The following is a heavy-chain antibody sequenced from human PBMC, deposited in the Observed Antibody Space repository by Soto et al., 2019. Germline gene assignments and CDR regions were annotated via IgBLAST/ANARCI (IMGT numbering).Heavy chain of an antibody. J-gene: IGHJ4*02. Sequence: EVQLVESGGGLVQPGGSLRLSCAASGFTCSSYSMNWVRQAPGKGLEWVSYITSISSTIYYADSVKGRFTISRDNAKNSLYMQMNSLRDEDTAVYYCAREGGELNYFDYWGQGTLVTVSS. D-gene: IGHD1-26*01. CDR2: ITSISSTI. CDR1: GFTCSSYS. V-gene: IGHV3-48*02. CDR3: AREGGELNYFDY.